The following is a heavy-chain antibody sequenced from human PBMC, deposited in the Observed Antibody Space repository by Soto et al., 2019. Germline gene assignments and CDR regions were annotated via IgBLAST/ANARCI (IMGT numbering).Heavy chain of an antibody. Sequence: QVELVESGGGLAKPGGSLRLSCAASGFTFSDYDRSWIRQAPGKGLEWVSYTSSSGSTIYYADSVKGRFTMSRDNAKNSMYMNINSLRVEDTAVYYCASDPQGISVYDSYYHGRDVWGQGNTVAVSS. CDR3: ASDPQGISVYDSYYHGRDV. CDR2: TSSSGSTI. V-gene: IGHV3-11*01. CDR1: GFTFSDYD. D-gene: IGHD6-19*01. J-gene: IGHJ6*02.